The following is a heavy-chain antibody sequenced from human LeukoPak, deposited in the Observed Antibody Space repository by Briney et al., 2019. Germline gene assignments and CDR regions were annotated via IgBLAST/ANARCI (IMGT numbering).Heavy chain of an antibody. CDR3: ARGGWYPESFQH. CDR1: GGSISSYY. D-gene: IGHD6-19*01. Sequence: KASETLSLTCTVSGGSISSYYWNWIRQPPGKGLEWIGYIYYSGSTNYNPSLKSRVTISVDTPKNQFSLKLSSVTAADTVVYYCARGGWYPESFQHWGQGALVTVSS. J-gene: IGHJ1*01. CDR2: IYYSGST. V-gene: IGHV4-59*01.